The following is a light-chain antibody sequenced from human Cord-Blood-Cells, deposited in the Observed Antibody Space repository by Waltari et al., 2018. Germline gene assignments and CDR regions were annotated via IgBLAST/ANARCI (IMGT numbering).Light chain of an antibody. CDR3: QQLT. J-gene: IGKJ4*01. V-gene: IGKV1-39*01. CDR2: AAS. Sequence: DIQMTQSPSSLSASVGDRVTITCRASQSISSYLNWYQQKPGKVPKLLIYAASSLQSGVPSRLSGSGSGTDFTLTISSLQPEDFATYYCQQLTFGGGTKVEIK. CDR1: QSISSY.